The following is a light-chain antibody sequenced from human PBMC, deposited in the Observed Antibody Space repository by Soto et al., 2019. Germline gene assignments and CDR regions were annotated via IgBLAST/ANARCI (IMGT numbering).Light chain of an antibody. CDR1: QVIYTW. CDR2: EAS. CDR3: QQYNTFWT. J-gene: IGKJ1*01. V-gene: IGKV1-5*03. Sequence: DIQMTQSPSTLSASVGDSVTITCRASQVIYTWLAWYQQRPGKAPKLLIYEASSLDVGVPSRFSGSGSGTEFTLTISSLQPDDFATYYCQQYNTFWTFGQGTKVDIK.